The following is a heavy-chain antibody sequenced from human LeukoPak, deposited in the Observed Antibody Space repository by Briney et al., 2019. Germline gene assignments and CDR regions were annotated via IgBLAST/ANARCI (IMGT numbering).Heavy chain of an antibody. CDR1: GGSISSYY. CDR3: ARPLGAPGTGVYAFDI. D-gene: IGHD6-13*01. J-gene: IGHJ3*02. CDR2: IYYSGST. Sequence: SETLSLTCTVSGGSISSYYWSWIRQPPGKGLEWIGYIYYSGSTNYNPSLRSRVTISVDTSKNQFSLKLSSVTAADTAVYYCARPLGAPGTGVYAFDIWGQGTMVTVSS. V-gene: IGHV4-59*08.